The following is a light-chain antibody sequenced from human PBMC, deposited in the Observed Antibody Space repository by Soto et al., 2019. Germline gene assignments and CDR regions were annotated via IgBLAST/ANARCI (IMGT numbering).Light chain of an antibody. J-gene: IGKJ3*01. V-gene: IGKV3-11*01. CDR1: QSISNF. CDR2: DAS. Sequence: EIVLTQSPATLSLSPGERATLSCRASQSISNFLAWYQQKPGQAPRLLIYDASNRATGIPARFSGSGSGADFTLTISGLEPEDFALYFCQQRSKWPPTFGPGTKVDIK. CDR3: QQRSKWPPT.